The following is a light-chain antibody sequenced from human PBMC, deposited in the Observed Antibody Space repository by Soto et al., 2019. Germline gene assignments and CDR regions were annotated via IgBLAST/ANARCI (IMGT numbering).Light chain of an antibody. V-gene: IGKV1D-12*01. CDR1: QDLGRW. CDR3: QQARSFPVT. Sequence: DIQLTQSPSSLSAAVGAKVTINCRSSQDLGRWLSWYQQKPGKAPKIVIFGAYSLQSGVPSRFSGSGSGTEFMLTISNLQPEDFATYYCQQARSFPVTFGQGTRLE. J-gene: IGKJ5*01. CDR2: GAY.